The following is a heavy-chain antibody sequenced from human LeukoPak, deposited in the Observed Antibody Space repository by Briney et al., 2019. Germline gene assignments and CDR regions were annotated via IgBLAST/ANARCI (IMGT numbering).Heavy chain of an antibody. CDR1: GGSISSYY. V-gene: IGHV4-39*01. CDR2: IYYSGST. D-gene: IGHD2-8*01. Sequence: PSETLSLTRTVSGGSISSYYWGWIRQPPGKGLEWIGSIYYSGSTYYNPSLKSRVTISVDTSKNQFSLKLSSVTAADTAVYYCARQLVLMVYATDYWGQGTLVTVSS. CDR3: ARQLVLMVYATDY. J-gene: IGHJ4*02.